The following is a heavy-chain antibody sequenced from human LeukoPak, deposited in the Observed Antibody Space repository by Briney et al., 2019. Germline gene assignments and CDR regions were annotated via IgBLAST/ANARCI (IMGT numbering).Heavy chain of an antibody. J-gene: IGHJ3*02. CDR3: ARDTSLPIDHAFDI. CDR1: GGSFSSYA. CDR2: IIPIFGTA. Sequence: ASVKVSCTASGGSFSSYAISWVRQAPGQGLEWMGGIIPIFGTANYAQKVQGRVTITADESTSTAYMELSSLRSEDTALYYCARDTSLPIDHAFDIWGQGTMVTVSS. V-gene: IGHV1-69*13. D-gene: IGHD2-15*01.